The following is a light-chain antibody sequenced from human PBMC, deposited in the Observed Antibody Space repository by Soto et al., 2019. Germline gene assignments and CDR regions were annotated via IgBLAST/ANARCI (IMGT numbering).Light chain of an antibody. Sequence: DIQMTQSPSSVSASVGDTVTITCRASQDIRSWLAWYQQKPGKVPRVLIFAASSLQSGVPSRFSGSGSGTDFTLTISSLQPEDFATYFCQQVNSFPLTFGGGTKVEIK. V-gene: IGKV1-12*01. CDR3: QQVNSFPLT. CDR2: AAS. CDR1: QDIRSW. J-gene: IGKJ4*01.